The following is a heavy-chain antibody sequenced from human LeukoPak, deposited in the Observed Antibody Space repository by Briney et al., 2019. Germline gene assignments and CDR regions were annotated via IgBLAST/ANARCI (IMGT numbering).Heavy chain of an antibody. V-gene: IGHV1-46*01. J-gene: IGHJ6*03. Sequence: ASVKVSCKASGYTFTSYYMHWVRQAPGQGLEWVGIINPSGGSTSYAQKFQGRVTMARDMSTSTVYMELSSLRSEDTAVYYCARGNYYDSSGYYYYMDVWGKGTTVTVSS. CDR3: ARGNYYDSSGYYYYMDV. CDR2: INPSGGST. D-gene: IGHD3-22*01. CDR1: GYTFTSYY.